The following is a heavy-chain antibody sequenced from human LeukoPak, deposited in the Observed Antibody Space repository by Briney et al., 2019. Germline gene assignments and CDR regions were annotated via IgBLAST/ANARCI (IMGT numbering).Heavy chain of an antibody. D-gene: IGHD2-8*01. V-gene: IGHV3-20*04. CDR2: INWNGGST. Sequence: GGSLRLSCTASGFTFDDYGMSWVRQAPGQGLEWVSGINWNGGSTGYANSVQGRFTISRDNAKNSLCLQMNSLRAEDTALYYCAKSSMLYYYYYMDVWGEGTTVTVSS. J-gene: IGHJ6*03. CDR1: GFTFDDYG. CDR3: AKSSMLYYYYYMDV.